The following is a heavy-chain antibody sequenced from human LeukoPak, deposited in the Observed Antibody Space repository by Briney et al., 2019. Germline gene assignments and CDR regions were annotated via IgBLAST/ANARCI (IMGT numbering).Heavy chain of an antibody. V-gene: IGHV3-30*02. CDR2: IRYDGSNK. CDR1: GFTFSSYG. Sequence: GGSLRLSCAASGFTFSSYGIHWVRQAPGKGPEWVAFIRYDGSNKYHADSVKGRFTISRDNSKNTVYLQMNSLRAEDTAVYFCAKGSKAVLFTRDHYMDVWGKGTTVTISS. CDR3: AKGSKAVLFTRDHYMDV. J-gene: IGHJ6*03. D-gene: IGHD6-19*01.